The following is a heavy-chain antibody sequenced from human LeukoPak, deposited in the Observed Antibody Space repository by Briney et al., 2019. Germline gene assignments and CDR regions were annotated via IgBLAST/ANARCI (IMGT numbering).Heavy chain of an antibody. CDR1: GLIVSSNH. CDR3: AELGITMIGGV. CDR2: ISSSGSTI. J-gene: IGHJ6*04. Sequence: GGSLRLSCAASGLIVSSNHMNWVRQAPGKGLEWVSYISSSGSTIYYADSVKGRFTISRDNAKNSLYLQMNSLRAEDTAVYYCAELGITMIGGVWGKGTTVTISS. V-gene: IGHV3-48*03. D-gene: IGHD3-10*02.